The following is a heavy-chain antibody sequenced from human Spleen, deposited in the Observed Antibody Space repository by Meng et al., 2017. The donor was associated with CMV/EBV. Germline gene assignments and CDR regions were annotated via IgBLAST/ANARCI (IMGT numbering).Heavy chain of an antibody. CDR1: GFSFNTYS. D-gene: IGHD2-2*02. Sequence: GESLKISCAASGFSFNTYSMNWVRQAPGKGLEWVSSISSTSNYIYYADSVKGRFTISRDNPKNTLYLQMNSLRAEDTAVYYCARGYCSSTSCYTVSWGQGTLVTVSS. CDR3: ARGYCSSTSCYTVS. J-gene: IGHJ5*02. V-gene: IGHV3-21*01. CDR2: ISSTSNYI.